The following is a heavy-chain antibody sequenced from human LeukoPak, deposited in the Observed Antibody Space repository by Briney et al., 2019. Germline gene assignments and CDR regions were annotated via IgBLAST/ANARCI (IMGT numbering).Heavy chain of an antibody. CDR1: GGTFSSYA. J-gene: IGHJ6*03. V-gene: IGHV1-69*05. CDR2: IIPIFGTA. D-gene: IGHD3-16*02. Sequence: SVKVSCKASGGTFSSYAISWVRQAPGQGLEWMGRIIPIFGTANYAQKFQGRVTITTDESMSTAYMELSSLRSEDTAVYYCAREARYGGYYYYYYMDVWGKGTTVTVSS. CDR3: AREARYGGYYYYYYMDV.